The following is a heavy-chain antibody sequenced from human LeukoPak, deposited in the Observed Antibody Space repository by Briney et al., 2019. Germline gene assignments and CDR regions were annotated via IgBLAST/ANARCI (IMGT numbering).Heavy chain of an antibody. CDR1: GFTFSSYS. CDR2: ISTSSSYI. Sequence: PGGSLRLSCAASGFTFSSYSMNWVRQAPGKGLEWVSSISTSSSYIYYADSVKGRFTISRDNARNSLSLQVSRLRAEDTAVYYCVKSSTNYGDWFDSWGQGTLVTVSS. V-gene: IGHV3-21*01. D-gene: IGHD4/OR15-4a*01. J-gene: IGHJ5*01. CDR3: VKSSTNYGDWFDS.